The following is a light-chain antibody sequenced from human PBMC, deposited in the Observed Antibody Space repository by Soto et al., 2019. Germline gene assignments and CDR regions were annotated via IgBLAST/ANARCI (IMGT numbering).Light chain of an antibody. J-gene: IGKJ1*01. CDR1: QSISDT. Sequence: EIVMTQSPATLSVSPGERVTVSCRASQSISDTLAWYQQKPGQAPRLLIYGASKRATGFPARFSGSGSGTEFTLTISSVQSEDFAIYYCQQYNNWPPWTFGQGTKVDI. CDR3: QQYNNWPPWT. V-gene: IGKV3-15*01. CDR2: GAS.